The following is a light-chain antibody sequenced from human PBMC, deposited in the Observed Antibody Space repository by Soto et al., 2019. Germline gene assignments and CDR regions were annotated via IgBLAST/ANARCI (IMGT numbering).Light chain of an antibody. CDR1: QSVSLS. V-gene: IGKV3-15*01. CDR2: DTS. CDR3: HQYTSWPPFT. Sequence: EIVWTQSPGTLSLSPGARATLSCRASQSVSLSLAWYQQKPCQAPRLIIYDTSTRATGVPARFSGSGSGTEFTLTISSLQSQDLAIYYCHQYTSWPPFTFGPGTRLEIK. J-gene: IGKJ5*01.